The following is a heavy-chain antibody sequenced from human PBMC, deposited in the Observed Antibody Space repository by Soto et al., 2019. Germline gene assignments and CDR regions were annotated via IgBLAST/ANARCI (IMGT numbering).Heavy chain of an antibody. V-gene: IGHV4-34*01. Sequence: SETLSLTCAVYGGSFSGYYWSWIRQPPGKGLEWIGEINHSGSTNYNPSLKSRVTISVDTSKNQFSLKLSSVTAADTAVYYCARVTGRYCYGMDVWGQGTLVTVSS. CDR2: INHSGST. CDR3: ARVTGRYCYGMDV. CDR1: GGSFSGYY. J-gene: IGHJ6*02.